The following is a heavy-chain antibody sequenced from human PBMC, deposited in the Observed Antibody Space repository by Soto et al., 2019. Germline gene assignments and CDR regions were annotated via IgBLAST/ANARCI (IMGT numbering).Heavy chain of an antibody. D-gene: IGHD6-19*01. V-gene: IGHV4-39*01. CDR2: IYYSGNA. CDR1: GESIKSSSHY. J-gene: IGHJ4*02. CDR3: ARRSVHSEAPFDE. Sequence: QLQMQESGPGLVRTSETLSLTCTVSGESIKSSSHYWGWIRQPPGERLEWIGNIYYSGNAYYNPSLKSRATISVDTSKSQFSLNLKSVTVADTAVYFCARRSVHSEAPFDEWGQGTLVIVSP.